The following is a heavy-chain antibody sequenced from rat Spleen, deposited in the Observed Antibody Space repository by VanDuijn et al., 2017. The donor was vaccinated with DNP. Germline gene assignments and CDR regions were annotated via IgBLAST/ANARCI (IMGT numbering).Heavy chain of an antibody. CDR2: ITSSGGST. J-gene: IGHJ3*01. V-gene: IGHV5-31*01. CDR3: ARGEAGGFAY. D-gene: IGHD5-1*01. CDR1: GFTFNNYW. Sequence: EVQLVESGGGLVQPGRSLKLSCAASGFTFNNYWMTWIRQVPGKGLEWVASITSSGGSTYYPDSVKGRFTISRDNAKNTLYLQMNSLRSEDTATYYCARGEAGGFAYWGQGTLVTVSS.